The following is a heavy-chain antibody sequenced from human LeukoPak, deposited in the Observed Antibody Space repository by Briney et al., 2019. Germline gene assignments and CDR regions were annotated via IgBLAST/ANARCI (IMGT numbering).Heavy chain of an antibody. Sequence: SETLSLTCTVSGVSISSSNYYWAWIRQPPGKGLEWIGSIYYSESTYYNPSLKSRVTISVDTSKNQFSLKLSSVTAADTAVYYCATRTYYGGKAIFDYWGQGTLFTVSS. J-gene: IGHJ4*02. CDR2: IYYSEST. CDR1: GVSISSSNYY. V-gene: IGHV4-39*01. D-gene: IGHD4-23*01. CDR3: ATRTYYGGKAIFDY.